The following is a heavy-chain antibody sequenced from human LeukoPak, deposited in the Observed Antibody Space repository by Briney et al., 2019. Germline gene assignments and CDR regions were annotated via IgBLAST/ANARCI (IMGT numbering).Heavy chain of an antibody. CDR2: INPSGGST. CDR1: GYTFTSYY. J-gene: IGHJ5*02. Sequence: ASVKVSSKASGYTFTSYYMHWVRQAPGQGLEWMGIINPSGGSTSYAQKFQGRVTMTRDTSTSPVYMELSSLRSEDTAVYYCARALYSGSYYHWFDPWGQGTLVTVSS. V-gene: IGHV1-46*01. D-gene: IGHD1-26*01. CDR3: ARALYSGSYYHWFDP.